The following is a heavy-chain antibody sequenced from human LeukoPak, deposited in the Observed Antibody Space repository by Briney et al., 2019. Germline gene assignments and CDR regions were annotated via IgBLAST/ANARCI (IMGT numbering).Heavy chain of an antibody. CDR1: GFPFYDYA. CDR2: ISWNSGSI. Sequence: GRSLRLSCAASGFPFYDYAMHWVRQAPGKGLEGVSGISWNSGSIGYADSVKGRFTISRDNAKNSLYLQMNSLRAEDTAFYYCAKDSSSSWYRDFDYWGQGTLVTVSS. J-gene: IGHJ4*02. D-gene: IGHD6-13*01. CDR3: AKDSSSSWYRDFDY. V-gene: IGHV3-9*01.